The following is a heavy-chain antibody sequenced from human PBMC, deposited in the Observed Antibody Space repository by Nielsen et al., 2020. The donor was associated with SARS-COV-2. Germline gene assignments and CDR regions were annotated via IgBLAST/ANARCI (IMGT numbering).Heavy chain of an antibody. CDR1: GFTFSSYA. D-gene: IGHD2-15*01. CDR2: ISYDGSNK. V-gene: IGHV3-30-3*01. CDR3: VTSRGVVVAASLDY. J-gene: IGHJ4*02. Sequence: GESLKISCAASGFTFSSYAMHWVRQAPGKGLEWVAVISYDGSNKYYADSAKGRFTISRDNSKNTLYLQMNSLRAEDTAVYYCVTSRGVVVAASLDYWGQGTLVTVSS.